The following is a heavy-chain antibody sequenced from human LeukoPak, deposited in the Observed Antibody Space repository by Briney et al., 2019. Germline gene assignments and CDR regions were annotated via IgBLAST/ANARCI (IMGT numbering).Heavy chain of an antibody. Sequence: PGGSLRLSCAVSGFTFSNYGIHWVRQAPGKGLEWVAVISYDGSNKYYADSVKGRFTISRDNSKNTLYLQMSSLRADDTAVYYCARDLNWNYFDYWGQGTLVTVSS. V-gene: IGHV3-30*03. D-gene: IGHD1-1*01. J-gene: IGHJ4*02. CDR2: ISYDGSNK. CDR1: GFTFSNYG. CDR3: ARDLNWNYFDY.